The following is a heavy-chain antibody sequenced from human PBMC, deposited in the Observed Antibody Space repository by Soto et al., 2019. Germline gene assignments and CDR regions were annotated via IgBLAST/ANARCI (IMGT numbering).Heavy chain of an antibody. D-gene: IGHD5-12*01. J-gene: IGHJ4*02. V-gene: IGHV3-9*01. CDR2: ITWNSGTV. CDR3: TKAALERATNQEFDY. Sequence: GGSLRLSCAASGFTFDDYAMHWVRQAPGKGLEWVSGITWNSGTVGYAGSVKGRFTISRDNAKNSLFMQMDSLKSDDTAFYYCTKAALERATNQEFDYWGQGTMVTVSS. CDR1: GFTFDDYA.